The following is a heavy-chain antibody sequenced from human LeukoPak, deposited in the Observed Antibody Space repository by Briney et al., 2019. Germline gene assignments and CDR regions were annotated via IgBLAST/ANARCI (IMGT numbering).Heavy chain of an antibody. CDR1: GYSFTSYW. J-gene: IGHJ4*02. CDR3: ARHPRQRGRLGRKEYYFDY. D-gene: IGHD1-26*01. V-gene: IGHV5-51*01. Sequence: GESLKISCKGSGYSFTSYWIGWVRQMPGKGLEWMGIIYPGDSDTRYSPSFQGQVTISADKSISTAYLQWSSLKASDTAMYYCARHPRQRGRLGRKEYYFDYWGQGTLVTVSS. CDR2: IYPGDSDT.